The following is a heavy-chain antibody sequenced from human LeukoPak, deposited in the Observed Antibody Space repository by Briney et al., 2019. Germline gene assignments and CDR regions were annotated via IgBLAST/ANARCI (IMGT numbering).Heavy chain of an antibody. V-gene: IGHV3-74*01. CDR3: ARETSGSSDY. D-gene: IGHD3-22*01. CDR1: GFTFSSYW. J-gene: IGHJ4*02. Sequence: GGSLRLSCAASGFTFSSYWMHWVRQAPGKGLVWVSRVNSDGSSTGYADSVKGRFTISRDNAKNALYLQLNSLRAEDTALYYCARETSGSSDYWGQGTLVTVSS. CDR2: VNSDGSST.